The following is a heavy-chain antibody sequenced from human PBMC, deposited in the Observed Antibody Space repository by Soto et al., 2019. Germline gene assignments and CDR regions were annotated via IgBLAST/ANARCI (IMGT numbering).Heavy chain of an antibody. Sequence: SETLSLTCTVSGGSISSYYWSWIRQPPGKGLEWIGYIYYSGSTNYNPSLKSRVTISVDTSKNQFSLKLSSVTAADTAVYYCARHYLRGYSYGVFSYWGQGTLVTVSS. D-gene: IGHD5-18*01. J-gene: IGHJ4*02. CDR3: ARHYLRGYSYGVFSY. V-gene: IGHV4-59*08. CDR1: GGSISSYY. CDR2: IYYSGST.